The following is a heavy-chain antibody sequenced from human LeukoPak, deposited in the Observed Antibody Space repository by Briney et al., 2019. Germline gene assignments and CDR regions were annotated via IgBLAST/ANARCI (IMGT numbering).Heavy chain of an antibody. J-gene: IGHJ4*02. CDR3: VKDMKIKAAGYYFDY. CDR1: GLTFSSYA. Sequence: GGSLRLSCAASGLTFSSYAMSWVRQAPGKGLEWVSAISGSGGSSYYADSVKGRFTISRDNSKNTLYLQMNSLRAEDTAVFYCVKDMKIKAAGYYFDYWGQGTLVTVSS. CDR2: ISGSGGSS. V-gene: IGHV3-23*01. D-gene: IGHD6-13*01.